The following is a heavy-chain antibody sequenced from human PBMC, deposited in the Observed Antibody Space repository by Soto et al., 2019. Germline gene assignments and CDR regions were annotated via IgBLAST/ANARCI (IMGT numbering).Heavy chain of an antibody. V-gene: IGHV1-3*04. CDR2: INSGNGNT. CDR1: GYTFTAYG. CDR3: ARAPCGATIILGTLPDF. J-gene: IGHJ4*02. D-gene: IGHD7-27*01. Sequence: QVQLVQSGAELKKPGASVMVSCKASGYTFTAYGIHWVRQAPGQTLEWIGWINSGNGNTKYSDKMQDRVTITRDTAATTVYMEVRGLRSEATAVYFCARAPCGATIILGTLPDFWGQGSLVTVSS.